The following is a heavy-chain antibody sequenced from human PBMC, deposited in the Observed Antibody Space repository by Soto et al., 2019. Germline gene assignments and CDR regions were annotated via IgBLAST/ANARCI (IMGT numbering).Heavy chain of an antibody. J-gene: IGHJ5*02. Sequence: PGESLKISCNASGYSFTSYWIIWVRQMPGRGLEWMGRIDPSDSYTDYNPAFQGHIIISSDKSTSTVYLQFTTLKASDNGMYYCARPQGGTDWLDPWGQGTLVTVSS. D-gene: IGHD1-7*01. CDR1: GYSFTSYW. CDR2: IDPSDSYT. CDR3: ARPQGGTDWLDP. V-gene: IGHV5-10-1*01.